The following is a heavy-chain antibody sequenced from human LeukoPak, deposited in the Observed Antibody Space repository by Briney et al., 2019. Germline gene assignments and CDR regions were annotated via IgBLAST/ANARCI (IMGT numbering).Heavy chain of an antibody. CDR1: GGSFRGYY. V-gene: IGHV4-34*01. J-gene: IGHJ3*02. CDR2: INHSGST. CDR3: ARDHYYDSSAYSYRRCISNAFDI. Sequence: SEALSFTGSVYGGSFRGYYWGCMRQPPGKGLEWIGEINHSGSTNYNPSLKSRVTISVDTSKNQFSLKLSSVTAADTAVYYCARDHYYDSSAYSYRRCISNAFDIWGQGTMVTVSS. D-gene: IGHD3-22*01.